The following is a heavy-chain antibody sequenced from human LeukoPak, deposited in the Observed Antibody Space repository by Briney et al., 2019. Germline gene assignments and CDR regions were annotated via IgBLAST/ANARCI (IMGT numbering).Heavy chain of an antibody. J-gene: IGHJ4*02. CDR2: IKQDGSEK. CDR1: GFTFSSYW. D-gene: IGHD1-14*01. Sequence: GGSLRLSCAASGFTFSSYWKSWVRQAPGKGLEWVANIKQDGSEKYYVDSVKGRFTISRDNAKNTLYLQMNSLRAEDTAVYYCARGGIQPDYWGQGTLVTVSS. V-gene: IGHV3-7*02. CDR3: ARGGIQPDY.